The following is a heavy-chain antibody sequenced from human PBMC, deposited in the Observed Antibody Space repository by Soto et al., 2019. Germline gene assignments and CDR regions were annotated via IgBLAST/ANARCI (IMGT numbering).Heavy chain of an antibody. CDR1: GFTFSSYG. D-gene: IGHD3-10*01. V-gene: IGHV3-23*01. Sequence: EVQLLESGGDLVQPGGSLRLSCAASGFTFSSYGMSWVRQAPGKGLEWASAISGGGTSTYYADSVKGPFTISRDTSKNTLFLQMNSLRAEDTAVYYCAKENYYGSGSYYPNFDYWGQGTLVTVSS. CDR2: ISGGGTST. J-gene: IGHJ4*02. CDR3: AKENYYGSGSYYPNFDY.